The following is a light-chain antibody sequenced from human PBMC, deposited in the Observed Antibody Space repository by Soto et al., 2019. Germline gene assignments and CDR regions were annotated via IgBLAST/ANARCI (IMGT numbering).Light chain of an antibody. CDR3: QQYGSSAWT. Sequence: EIVLTQSPGTLSLSPGERATLSCRASQSVSSSYLAWYQQKPGQAPRLLIYDASSRATGIPDRFSGSGSGTAFTLTISILEPEDFAVYYCQQYGSSAWTFGQGTKVEIK. CDR2: DAS. V-gene: IGKV3-20*01. J-gene: IGKJ1*01. CDR1: QSVSSSY.